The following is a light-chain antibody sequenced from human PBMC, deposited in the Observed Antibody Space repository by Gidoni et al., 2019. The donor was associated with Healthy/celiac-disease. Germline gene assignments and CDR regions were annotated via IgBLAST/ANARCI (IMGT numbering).Light chain of an antibody. J-gene: IGLJ3*02. Sequence: QSALTQPPSASGSPGQSVTISCTGTSSDVGGYNYVSWYQQLPGKAPKLMIYEVSKRPPGVPDRFSGSKSGNTASLTVSGLQAEDEADYYCSSYAGSNNLRVFGGGTKLTVL. V-gene: IGLV2-8*01. CDR1: SSDVGGYNY. CDR3: SSYAGSNNLRV. CDR2: EVS.